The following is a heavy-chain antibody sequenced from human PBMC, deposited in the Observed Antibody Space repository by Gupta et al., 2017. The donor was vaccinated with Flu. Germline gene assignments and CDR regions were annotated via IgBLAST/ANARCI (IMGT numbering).Heavy chain of an antibody. CDR2: ISGSSSEM. CDR3: ARMSEMATIIDY. V-gene: IGHV3-48*02. D-gene: IGHD5-12*01. CDR1: GFPFNNHN. Sequence: EVQLVESGGGLVQPGGSLRLSCAASGFPFNNHNMNWVRQVPGKGLEWVSSISGSSSEMYYADSVKGRFTISRDNAKNSLYLQMNSLRDEDTAVYYCARMSEMATIIDYWGQGTLVTVSS. J-gene: IGHJ4*02.